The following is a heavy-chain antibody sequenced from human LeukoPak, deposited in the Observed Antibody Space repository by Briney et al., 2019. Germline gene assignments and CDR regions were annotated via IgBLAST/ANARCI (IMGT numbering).Heavy chain of an antibody. CDR3: ASGSRQWLDCFAY. D-gene: IGHD6-19*01. J-gene: IGHJ4*02. CDR1: GYTFTSYY. V-gene: IGHV1-46*01. Sequence: GASVKVSCKASGYTFTSYYMHWVRQAPGQGLEWLGIINPSGGSTSYAQKFQGRVSMTRDMSTSTVYMELSSLRSEDTAVYYCASGSRQWLDCFAYWGQGTLVTVSS. CDR2: INPSGGST.